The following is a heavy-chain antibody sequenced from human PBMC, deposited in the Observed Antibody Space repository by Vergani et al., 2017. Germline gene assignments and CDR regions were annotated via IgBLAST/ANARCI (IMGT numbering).Heavy chain of an antibody. J-gene: IGHJ4*02. CDR2: IYYSGST. D-gene: IGHD2-2*01. CDR1: GGSISSGGYY. Sequence: QVQLQESGPGLVKPSQTLSLPCTVSGGSISSGGYYWCWMRQHPRKGLEWIGYIYYSGSTYYNPSLTSRVTISVDRSKNQFSLKMSSVTAADTAVYYCARESCSSTSCPFDYWGQGTLVTVSS. V-gene: IGHV4-31*03. CDR3: ARESCSSTSCPFDY.